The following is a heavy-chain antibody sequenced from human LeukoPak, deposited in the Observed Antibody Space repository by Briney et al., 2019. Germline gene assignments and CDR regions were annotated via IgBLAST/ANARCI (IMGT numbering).Heavy chain of an antibody. CDR1: GFTVSSNY. J-gene: IGHJ2*01. D-gene: IGHD3-3*01. Sequence: GGSLRLSCAASGFTVSSNYMSWVRQAPGKGLEWVSVIYSGGSTYYADSVKGRFTISRDNSKNTLYLQMNSLRAEDTAVYYCARGRAWSGYFHYWYFDLWGRGTLVTVSS. V-gene: IGHV3-53*01. CDR2: IYSGGST. CDR3: ARGRAWSGYFHYWYFDL.